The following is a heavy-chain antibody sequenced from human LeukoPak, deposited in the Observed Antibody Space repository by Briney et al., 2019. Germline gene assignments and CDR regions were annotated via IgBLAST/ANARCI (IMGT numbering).Heavy chain of an antibody. CDR1: GFTFRNYE. J-gene: IGHJ4*02. D-gene: IGHD5-24*01. V-gene: IGHV3-48*03. CDR3: ARDPEDGYNSGY. CDR2: ISSSGSAV. Sequence: GGSLRLSCAASGFTFRNYEMNWVRQAPGKGLEWVSYISSSGSAVYYADSVKDRFTISRDNAKNSLYLQVNSLRAEDTAVYYCARDPEDGYNSGYWGQGTLVTVSS.